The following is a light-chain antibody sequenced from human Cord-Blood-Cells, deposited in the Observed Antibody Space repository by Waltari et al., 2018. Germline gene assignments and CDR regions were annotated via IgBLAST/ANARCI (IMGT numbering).Light chain of an antibody. CDR1: SSDVGGYNY. Sequence: QSALTQPRSVSGSPGQSVTISCTGTSSDVGGYNYVSWYQQHPGKAHKLMIYDVSKRPSGVPDRFSCSKSGNTASLTISGLQAEDEADYYCCSYAGSYTYVFGTGTKVTVL. J-gene: IGLJ1*01. CDR2: DVS. V-gene: IGLV2-11*01. CDR3: CSYAGSYTYV.